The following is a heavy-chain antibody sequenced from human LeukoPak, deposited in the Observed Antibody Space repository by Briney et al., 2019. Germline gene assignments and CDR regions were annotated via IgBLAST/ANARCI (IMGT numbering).Heavy chain of an antibody. V-gene: IGHV1-69*05. CDR1: GGTFRSKA. CDR3: ARDTLGERNYFDY. CDR2: IIPIFDTS. J-gene: IGHJ4*02. D-gene: IGHD1-26*01. Sequence: GASVKVSCKASGGTFRSKAITWVRQAPGQGLEWMGGIIPIFDTSNYAQKFQGRVTITTDESTTTAYMELSSLRAEDTAVYYCARDTLGERNYFDYWGQGTLVTVSS.